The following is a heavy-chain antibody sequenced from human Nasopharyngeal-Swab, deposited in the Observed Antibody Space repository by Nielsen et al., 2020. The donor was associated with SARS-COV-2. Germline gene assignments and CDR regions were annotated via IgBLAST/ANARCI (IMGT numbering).Heavy chain of an antibody. Sequence: ASVKVSCKASGYTFTDYVVHWVRQAPGQRPECMGRINVDNGKTKYSEKFQGRVTMTTDTSTSTAYMELSSLRSDDTAVYYCARDCSTSSCHLVWGQGTLVTVSS. CDR2: INVDNGKT. J-gene: IGHJ4*02. CDR3: ARDCSTSSCHLV. V-gene: IGHV1-3*01. D-gene: IGHD2-2*01. CDR1: GYTFTDYV.